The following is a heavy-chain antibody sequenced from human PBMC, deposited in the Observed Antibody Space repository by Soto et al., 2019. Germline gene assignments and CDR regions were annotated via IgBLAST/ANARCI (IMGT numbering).Heavy chain of an antibody. Sequence: SETLSHTCAVSGGSISRYYWSWLRQPPGKGLEWIGYMYNTGRTVYSPSFKSRVTISVDTSMNQFSLQLDSVTAADTAVYYCARDLWGYCGTDCYPLDVWGQGTSVT. CDR1: GGSISRYY. J-gene: IGHJ6*02. V-gene: IGHV4-59*01. CDR3: ARDLWGYCGTDCYPLDV. CDR2: MYNTGRT. D-gene: IGHD2-21*02.